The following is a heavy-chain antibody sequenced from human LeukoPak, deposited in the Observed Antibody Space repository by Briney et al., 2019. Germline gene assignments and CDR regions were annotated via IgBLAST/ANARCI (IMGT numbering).Heavy chain of an antibody. J-gene: IGHJ4*02. V-gene: IGHV4-59*08. CDR1: GGPISSYY. Sequence: SETLTLTCTVSGGPISSYYGSWIRQPPGKGLEWIGYIYYSGNTDSNPSLKSRVTISVDTSKNQSSLKLSSVTAADTAVYYCARTYCSGCSRDFDYWGQG. CDR3: ARTYCSGCSRDFDY. D-gene: IGHD2-15*01. CDR2: IYYSGNT.